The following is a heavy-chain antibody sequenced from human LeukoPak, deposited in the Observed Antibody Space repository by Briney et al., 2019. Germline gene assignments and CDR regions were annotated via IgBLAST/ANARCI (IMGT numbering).Heavy chain of an antibody. CDR3: ASRYSSSSIYY. CDR1: GFTLSDYY. D-gene: IGHD6-6*01. Sequence: GGSLRLSRAASGFTLSDYYMSCIRHAPGKGLECVSYISSSGSTIYYADSVKGRFTISRDNAKNSLYLQMNSLRAEDTAVYYCASRYSSSSIYYWGQGTLVTVSS. V-gene: IGHV3-11*01. CDR2: ISSSGSTI. J-gene: IGHJ4*02.